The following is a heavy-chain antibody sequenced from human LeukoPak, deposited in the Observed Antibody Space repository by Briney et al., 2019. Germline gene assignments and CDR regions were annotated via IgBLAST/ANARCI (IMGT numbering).Heavy chain of an antibody. CDR3: ARAPPLEMATTDLDY. Sequence: GESLKISCKGSGYSFTSYWIGWVRQMPGKGLEWMGIIYPGDSDTRYSPSFQGQVTISADKSISTAYLQWSSLKASDTAMYYCARAPPLEMATTDLDYWGQGTLVTVSS. CDR1: GYSFTSYW. CDR2: IYPGDSDT. D-gene: IGHD5-24*01. V-gene: IGHV5-51*01. J-gene: IGHJ4*02.